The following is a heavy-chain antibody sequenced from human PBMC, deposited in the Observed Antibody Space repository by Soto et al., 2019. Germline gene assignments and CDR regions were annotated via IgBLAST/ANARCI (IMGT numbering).Heavy chain of an antibody. Sequence: VSSVTHSCKSSGYTFTNYYMHWVRQPPGQGLEWMGIINLSGGSTSYAQKFQGRVTMTRDTSTSTVYMELSSLRSEDTAVYYCARGYDFWSGSYYMDVWGKGTRVTVSS. D-gene: IGHD3-3*01. CDR1: GYTFTNYY. J-gene: IGHJ6*03. CDR3: ARGYDFWSGSYYMDV. CDR2: INLSGGST. V-gene: IGHV1-46*03.